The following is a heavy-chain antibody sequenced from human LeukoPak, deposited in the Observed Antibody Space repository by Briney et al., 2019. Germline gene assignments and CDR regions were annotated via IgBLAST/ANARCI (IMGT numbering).Heavy chain of an antibody. J-gene: IGHJ2*01. Sequence: GGSLRLSCAASGFTFSSYAMHWVRQDPGKGLEWVAVISYDGSNKYYADSVKGRFTISRDNSKNTLYLQMNSLRAEDTAVYYCARDLYWYFDLWGRGTLVTVSS. V-gene: IGHV3-30-3*01. CDR3: ARDLYWYFDL. CDR2: ISYDGSNK. CDR1: GFTFSSYA.